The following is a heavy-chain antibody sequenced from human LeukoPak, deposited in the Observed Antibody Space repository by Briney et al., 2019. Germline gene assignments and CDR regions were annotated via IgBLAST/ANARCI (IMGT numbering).Heavy chain of an antibody. D-gene: IGHD6-13*01. CDR2: IYSSGST. CDR3: ARGTADLDY. V-gene: IGHV4-61*02. CDR1: GGSISSSSLY. Sequence: SEALSLTCTVSGGSISSSSLYWSWIRQPAGKGLEWIGRIYSSGSTNYNPSLKSRVTISVDTSKNQFSLKLTSVTAADTAVYYCARGTADLDYWGQGTLVTVSS. J-gene: IGHJ4*02.